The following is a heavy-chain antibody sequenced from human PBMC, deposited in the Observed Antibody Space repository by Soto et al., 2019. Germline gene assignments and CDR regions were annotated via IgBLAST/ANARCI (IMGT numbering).Heavy chain of an antibody. V-gene: IGHV3-23*01. CDR3: ARRGSGSYYDY. D-gene: IGHD1-26*01. J-gene: IGHJ4*02. CDR2: ISGSGGST. Sequence: EVQLLESGGGLVQPGGSLRLSCAASGFIFSSYAMRWVRQAPVKGLEWVSAISGSGGSTYYADSVKGRFTISRDNSTNTLYLQMNSLRAEDTAVSYSARRGSGSYYDYWGQGTLVTVSS. CDR1: GFIFSSYA.